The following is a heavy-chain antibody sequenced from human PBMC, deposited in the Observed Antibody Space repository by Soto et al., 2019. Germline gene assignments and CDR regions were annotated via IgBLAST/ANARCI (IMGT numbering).Heavy chain of an antibody. CDR1: GYSVSSSDYD. D-gene: IGHD2-2*01. CDR3: AHLSVSLSSPYGIHV. CDR2: MFYCGLT. Sequence: QLHLQESGPGLVKPSATLSLTCSVSGYSVSSSDYDWARILQPSGTWLEWIGSMFYCGLTYYNPSVKTRVPLTADTSQHALCLGLSSVTAAETAVYDCAHLSVSLSSPYGIHVWGQGTTVTISS. V-gene: IGHV4-39*01. J-gene: IGHJ6*02.